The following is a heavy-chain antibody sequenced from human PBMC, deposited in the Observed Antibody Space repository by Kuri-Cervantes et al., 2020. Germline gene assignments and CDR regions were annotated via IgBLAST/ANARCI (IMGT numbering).Heavy chain of an antibody. CDR3: ARDLNTRSTLYDILTGTRSPAGFDP. V-gene: IGHV4-61*01. J-gene: IGHJ5*02. D-gene: IGHD3-9*01. Sequence: GSLRLSCTVSGGSVSSGSYYWSWIRQPPGKGLEWIGYIYYSGSTNYNPSLKSRVTISVDTSKNQFSLKLSSVTAADTAVYYCARDLNTRSTLYDILTGTRSPAGFDPWGQGTLVTVSS. CDR1: GGSVSSGSYY. CDR2: IYYSGST.